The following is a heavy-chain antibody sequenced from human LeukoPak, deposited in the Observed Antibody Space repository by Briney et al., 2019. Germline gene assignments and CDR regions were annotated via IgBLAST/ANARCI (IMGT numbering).Heavy chain of an antibody. V-gene: IGHV3-21*01. CDR3: ASRSYDSSGYYYGEFDY. CDR2: ISSSSSYI. D-gene: IGHD3-22*01. CDR1: GFTFSSYS. Sequence: GGSLRLSCAASGFTFSSYSMNWVLQAPGKGLEWVSSISSSSSYIYHADSVKGRFTISRDNAKNSLYLQMNSLRAEDTAVYYCASRSYDSSGYYYGEFDYWGQGTLVTVSS. J-gene: IGHJ4*02.